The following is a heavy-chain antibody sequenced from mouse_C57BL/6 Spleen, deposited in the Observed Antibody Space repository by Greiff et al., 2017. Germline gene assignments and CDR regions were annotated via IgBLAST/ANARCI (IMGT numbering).Heavy chain of an antibody. J-gene: IGHJ2*01. D-gene: IGHD1-1*01. Sequence: QVQLQQPGAELVKPGASVKMSCKASGYTFTSYWITWVKQRPGQGLEWIGDIYPGSGSTNYNEKFKSKATLTVDTSSSTAYMQLSSLTSENSAVSYCARRIPYYSGRSYLDYWGQGTTLTVSS. V-gene: IGHV1-55*01. CDR3: ARRIPYYSGRSYLDY. CDR2: IYPGSGST. CDR1: GYTFTSYW.